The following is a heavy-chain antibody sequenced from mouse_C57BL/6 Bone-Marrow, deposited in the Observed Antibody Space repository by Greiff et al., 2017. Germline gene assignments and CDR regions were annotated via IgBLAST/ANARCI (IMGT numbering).Heavy chain of an antibody. J-gene: IGHJ3*01. Sequence: EVQLQQSGPELVKPGASVKISCKASGYTFTDYYMNWVKQSHGKSLEWIGDINPNNGGTSYNQKFKGKATLTVDKSSSAAYMELRSLTSEDSAVYYCASNYVFAYWGQGTLVTGSA. V-gene: IGHV1-26*01. CDR1: GYTFTDYY. D-gene: IGHD2-1*01. CDR3: ASNYVFAY. CDR2: INPNNGGT.